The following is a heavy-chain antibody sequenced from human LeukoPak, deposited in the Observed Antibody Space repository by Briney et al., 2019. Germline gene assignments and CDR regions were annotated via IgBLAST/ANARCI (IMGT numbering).Heavy chain of an antibody. Sequence: GESLKISCKGSGYSFTNYWIAWVRQMPGKGLEWMGITYSSDSDTRYSPSFQGQVTISVDKSISTAYLQWSSLKASDTAMYYCARRRAVAGIYYFDYWGQGTLVTVSS. CDR3: ARRRAVAGIYYFDY. J-gene: IGHJ4*02. CDR1: GYSFTNYW. V-gene: IGHV5-51*01. D-gene: IGHD6-19*01. CDR2: TYSSDSDT.